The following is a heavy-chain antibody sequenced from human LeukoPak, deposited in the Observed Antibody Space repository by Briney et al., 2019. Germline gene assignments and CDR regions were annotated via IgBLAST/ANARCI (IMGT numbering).Heavy chain of an antibody. J-gene: IGHJ4*02. CDR2: ISVSGGST. V-gene: IGHV3-23*01. Sequence: GGSLRLSCAASGFTFSSYAMSWVRQAPGKGLEWVSGISVSGGSTYYADSVKGRFTISRDNSKNTLYLQMNSLRAEDTAVYYCARGALDTMVRGVTMGIDYWGQGTLVTVSS. CDR1: GFTFSSYA. D-gene: IGHD3-10*01. CDR3: ARGALDTMVRGVTMGIDY.